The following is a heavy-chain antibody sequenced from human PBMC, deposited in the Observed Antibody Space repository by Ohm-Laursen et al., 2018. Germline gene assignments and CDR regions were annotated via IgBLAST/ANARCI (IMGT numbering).Heavy chain of an antibody. CDR3: ANVAGRHSLYYYYGMDV. J-gene: IGHJ6*02. V-gene: IGHV3-11*04. CDR1: GFTFSDYS. Sequence: GSLRLSCAASGFTFSDYSMTWIRQAPGKGLDWVSYISSSSTTIYYADSVKGRFTISRDNAKNSLYLQMNSLRTEDTAVYYCANVAGRHSLYYYYGMDVWGQGTTVTVSS. D-gene: IGHD6-6*01. CDR2: ISSSSTTI.